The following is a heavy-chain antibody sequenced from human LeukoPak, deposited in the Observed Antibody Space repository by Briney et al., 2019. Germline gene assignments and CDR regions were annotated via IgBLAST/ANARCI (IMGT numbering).Heavy chain of an antibody. CDR3: AREIVATIGGAFDI. J-gene: IGHJ3*02. CDR2: INPHSGGT. CDR1: GYTFSDYY. V-gene: IGHV1-2*02. D-gene: IGHD5-12*01. Sequence: GASVKVSCKASGYTFSDYYLHWVRQAPGHGLEWMGWINPHSGGTHYAQKFQGRVTMTRDTSISTAYMELSSLRSDDTAVYFCAREIVATIGGAFDIWGQGTMVIVSS.